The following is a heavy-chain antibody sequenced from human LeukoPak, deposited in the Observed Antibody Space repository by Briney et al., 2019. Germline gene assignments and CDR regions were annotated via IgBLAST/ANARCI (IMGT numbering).Heavy chain of an antibody. CDR3: ARGYCSSTSCSEFDY. J-gene: IGHJ4*02. Sequence: SVKVSCKASGGTFSSYAISWVRQAPGQGLEWMGRIIPILGIANYAQKFQGRVTITADKSTSTAYMGLSSLRSEDTAVYYCARGYCSSTSCSEFDYWGQGTLVTVSS. D-gene: IGHD2-2*01. CDR2: IIPILGIA. CDR1: GGTFSSYA. V-gene: IGHV1-69*04.